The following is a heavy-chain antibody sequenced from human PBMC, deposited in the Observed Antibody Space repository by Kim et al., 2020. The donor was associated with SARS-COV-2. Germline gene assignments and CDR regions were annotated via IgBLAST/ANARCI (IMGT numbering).Heavy chain of an antibody. CDR3: ARSSQSDHPCWFDP. CDR2: IYSSGST. Sequence: SETLSLTCNVSGGSMNSYYWSWIRQPPGKGLEWIGYIYSSGSTNYNPSLKSRVTISVDTSKNQFPLKLSSVTAADTAIYYCARSSQSDHPCWFDPWGQGT. D-gene: IGHD2-21*02. V-gene: IGHV4-59*01. J-gene: IGHJ5*02. CDR1: GGSMNSYY.